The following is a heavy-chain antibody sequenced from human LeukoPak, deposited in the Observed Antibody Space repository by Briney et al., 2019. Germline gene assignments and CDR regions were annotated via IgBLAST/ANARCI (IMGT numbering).Heavy chain of an antibody. D-gene: IGHD3-10*01. CDR3: AGTVRGVIGAFDI. CDR2: ISSSSTYI. J-gene: IGHJ3*02. CDR1: RFTFSSYT. Sequence: PGGSLRLSCAASRFTFSSYTMNWVRQAPGKGLEWVSSISSSSTYIYYADSVKGRFTISRDNAKNSLYLQMNSLRAEDTAVYYCAGTVRGVIGAFDIWGQGTMVTVSS. V-gene: IGHV3-21*01.